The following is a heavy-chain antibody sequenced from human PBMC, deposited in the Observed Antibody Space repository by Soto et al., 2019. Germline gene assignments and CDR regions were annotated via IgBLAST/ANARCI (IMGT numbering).Heavy chain of an antibody. J-gene: IGHJ3*02. Sequence: QMQLVQSGPEVKKPGTSVKVSCKASGFTFTSSAMQWVRQARGQRLEWIGWIVVGSGNTNYAQKFQERVTITRDMSTSTAYMELSSLRSEDTAVYYCAAPNCSGGSCYPGRYAFDIWGQGTMVTVSS. D-gene: IGHD2-15*01. CDR3: AAPNCSGGSCYPGRYAFDI. V-gene: IGHV1-58*02. CDR2: IVVGSGNT. CDR1: GFTFTSSA.